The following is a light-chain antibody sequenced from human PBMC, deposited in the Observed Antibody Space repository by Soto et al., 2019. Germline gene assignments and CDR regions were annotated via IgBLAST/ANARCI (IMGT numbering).Light chain of an antibody. CDR2: GAS. CDR1: QSVSSSY. Sequence: EIALTQSPGTLSLSPGERATLSCRASQSVSSSYLAWYQQKPGQAPRLLIYGASSRATGIPDRFSGSGSGTDFILTISRLEPEDFAVYYCQQYGSSPWTFGQGTKVDIK. J-gene: IGKJ1*01. CDR3: QQYGSSPWT. V-gene: IGKV3-20*01.